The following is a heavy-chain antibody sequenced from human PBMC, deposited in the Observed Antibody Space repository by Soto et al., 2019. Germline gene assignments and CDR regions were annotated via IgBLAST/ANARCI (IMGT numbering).Heavy chain of an antibody. CDR2: IYYSGST. D-gene: IGHD1-26*01. CDR3: ARETRIVGANPPYLDY. CDR1: GGSVSSGSYY. Sequence: PSETLSLTCTVSGGSVSSGSYYWSWIRQPPGKGLEWIGYIYYSGSTNYNPSLKSRVTISVDTSKNQFSLKLSSVTAADTAVYYCARETRIVGANPPYLDYWGQGTLVT. V-gene: IGHV4-61*01. J-gene: IGHJ4*02.